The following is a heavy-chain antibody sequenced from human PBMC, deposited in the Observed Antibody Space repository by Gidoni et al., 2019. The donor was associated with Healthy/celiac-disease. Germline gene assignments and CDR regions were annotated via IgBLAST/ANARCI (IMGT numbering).Heavy chain of an antibody. J-gene: IGHJ4*02. CDR2: ISSSSSTI. CDR3: ARVGPGGYYDYVWETGSLKYFDY. Sequence: EVQLVESGGGLVQPGGSLRLSCAASGFTFSSYSLTWVRQAPGKELEWVSYISSSSSTIYYADSVKGRFTISRDNAKNSLYLQMNSLRAEDTAVYYCARVGPGGYYDYVWETGSLKYFDYWGQGTLVTVSS. CDR1: GFTFSSYS. V-gene: IGHV3-48*01. D-gene: IGHD3-16*01.